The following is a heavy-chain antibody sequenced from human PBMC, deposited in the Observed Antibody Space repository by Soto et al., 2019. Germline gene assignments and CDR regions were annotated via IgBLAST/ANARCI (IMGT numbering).Heavy chain of an antibody. V-gene: IGHV4-61*01. J-gene: IGHJ4*02. Sequence: SETLSLTCTVSGGSVSSGSYYWSWIRQPPGKGLEWIGYIYYSGSTNYNPSLKSRVTISVDTSKNQFSLKLSSVTAADTAVYYCARDKKGPRLFDYWGQGTLVTVSS. CDR1: GGSVSSGSYY. CDR3: ARDKKGPRLFDY. CDR2: IYYSGST.